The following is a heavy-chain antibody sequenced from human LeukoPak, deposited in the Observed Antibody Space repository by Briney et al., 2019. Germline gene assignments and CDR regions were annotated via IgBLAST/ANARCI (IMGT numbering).Heavy chain of an antibody. J-gene: IGHJ3*02. V-gene: IGHV3-11*01. CDR3: TRHRGPKSYDAFDI. CDR1: GFTFSDYY. CDR2: ISSSGSTI. D-gene: IGHD1-26*01. Sequence: PGGSLRLSCAASGFTFSDYYMSWIRQAPGKGLEWVSYISSSGSTIYYADSVKGRFTISRDNAKNSLYLQMNSLRAEDTAVYYCTRHRGPKSYDAFDIWGQGTMVTVSS.